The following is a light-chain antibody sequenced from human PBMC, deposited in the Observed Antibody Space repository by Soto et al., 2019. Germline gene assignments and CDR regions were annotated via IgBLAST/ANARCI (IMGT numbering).Light chain of an antibody. CDR2: DAA. CDR3: RHCDYLPI. Sequence: DIQMTQSPSSLYASVGDIVTITCQASHDITSFLNWYQPKPGRAPNHLIYDAAILEARVPTRFSGSGSGTHCTFTIISLQPEDVATYYWRHCDYLPIFGPVTIVDFK. CDR1: HDITSF. V-gene: IGKV1-33*01. J-gene: IGKJ3*01.